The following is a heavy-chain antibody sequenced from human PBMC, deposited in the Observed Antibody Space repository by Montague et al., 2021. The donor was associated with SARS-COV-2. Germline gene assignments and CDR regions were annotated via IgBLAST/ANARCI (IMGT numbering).Heavy chain of an antibody. J-gene: IGHJ6*02. Sequence: SETLSLTCTVSGGSVSSGSYYWSWIRQPPGMGLEWIGYIYYSGSTNYNPSLKSRVTISVDTSKNQFSLKLSSVTAADTAVYYCARDPWHITIFGVVTRYGMDVWGQGTTVTVSS. V-gene: IGHV4-61*01. D-gene: IGHD3-3*01. CDR1: GGSVSSGSYY. CDR3: ARDPWHITIFGVVTRYGMDV. CDR2: IYYSGST.